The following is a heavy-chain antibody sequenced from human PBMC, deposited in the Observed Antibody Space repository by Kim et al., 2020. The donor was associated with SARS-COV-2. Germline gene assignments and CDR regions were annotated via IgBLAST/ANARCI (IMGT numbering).Heavy chain of an antibody. Sequence: GGSLRLSCAASEFIFSRYSMNWVRQAPGKGLEWVSTISRNSDYIYYAESVEGRFTISRDNAKNPVYLQMNSLRVDDTAMYYCARDLSLGRPGGFDYWGQGALVTVSS. D-gene: IGHD3-10*01. V-gene: IGHV3-21*01. CDR1: EFIFSRYS. J-gene: IGHJ4*02. CDR3: ARDLSLGRPGGFDY. CDR2: ISRNSDYI.